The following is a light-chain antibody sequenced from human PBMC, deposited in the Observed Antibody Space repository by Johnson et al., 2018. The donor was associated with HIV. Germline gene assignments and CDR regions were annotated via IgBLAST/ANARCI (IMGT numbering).Light chain of an antibody. CDR1: SSNIGNNY. CDR3: GTWDSSLSANV. J-gene: IGLJ1*01. Sequence: QSVLTQPPSVSAAPGQKVTISCSGTSSNIGNNYVSWYQQFPGTAPKLVIYDNNKRPSGIPDRFSGSKSGTSATMGITGLQTGDEADYYCGTWDSSLSANVFGTGTKVTVL. CDR2: DNN. V-gene: IGLV1-51*01.